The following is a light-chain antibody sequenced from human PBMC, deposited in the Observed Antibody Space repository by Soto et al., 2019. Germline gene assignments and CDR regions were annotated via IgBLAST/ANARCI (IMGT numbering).Light chain of an antibody. J-gene: IGKJ2*01. Sequence: EIVLTQSPGTLSLSPVERATLSCRASQSVGSFLAWYQQKPGQAPRLLIYDTSIRATGIPARFSGSGSGTEFTLTISSLQSEDFAVYYCQQYNNWPRRTFGQGTKVDIK. CDR1: QSVGSF. CDR3: QQYNNWPRRT. CDR2: DTS. V-gene: IGKV3D-15*01.